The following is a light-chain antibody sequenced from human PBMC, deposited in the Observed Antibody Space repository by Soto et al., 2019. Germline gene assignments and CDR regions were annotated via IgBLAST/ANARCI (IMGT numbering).Light chain of an antibody. CDR1: QSISSW. CDR2: KAS. J-gene: IGKJ1*01. V-gene: IGKV1-5*03. Sequence: DIQMTQSPSTLSASVGDRVTINYRVSQSISSWLAWHQQKPGKAPRLLIYKASNLESVVPSRFSGSGSGTEFTLTITSLQPDDSATYYCQQYNDNWTFGQGPRWISN. CDR3: QQYNDNWT.